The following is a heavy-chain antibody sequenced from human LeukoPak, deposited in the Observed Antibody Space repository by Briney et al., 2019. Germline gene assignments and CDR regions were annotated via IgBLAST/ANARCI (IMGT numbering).Heavy chain of an antibody. CDR3: ARDGPGYSYWD. CDR1: GGSTSSSNFY. CDR2: IHYSGNT. D-gene: IGHD5-18*01. Sequence: SETLSLTCTVSGGSTSSSNFYWGWIRQPPGMGLEWIGGIHYSGNTYYNPSLKSRVTISIDTSKNQFSLKLSSVTAADTAVYYCARDGPGYSYWDWGQGTLVTVSS. J-gene: IGHJ4*02. V-gene: IGHV4-39*02.